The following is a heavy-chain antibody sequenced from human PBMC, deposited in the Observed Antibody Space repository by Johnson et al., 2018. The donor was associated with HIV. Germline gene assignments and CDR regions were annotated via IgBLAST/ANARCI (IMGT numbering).Heavy chain of an antibody. D-gene: IGHD1-14*01. Sequence: QVQLVESGGGLVQPGGSLRLSCAASGFIFSTYGMHWVRQAPGKGLEWVAFIRYDGSNKYYAESVKGRFTISRDNFKNTLYLQMNSLRAEDTAVYYCAKDRTWGYPEGAFDIWGQGTMVTVS. V-gene: IGHV3-30*02. CDR3: AKDRTWGYPEGAFDI. CDR2: IRYDGSNK. CDR1: GFIFSTYG. J-gene: IGHJ3*02.